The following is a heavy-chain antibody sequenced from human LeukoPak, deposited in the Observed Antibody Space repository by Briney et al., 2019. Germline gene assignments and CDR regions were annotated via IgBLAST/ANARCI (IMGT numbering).Heavy chain of an antibody. CDR3: ARDFLEGEYYYDSSGYSSYFDY. Sequence: GASVKVSCKASGYTFTGHYMHWVRQAPGQGLEWMGWINPRNAATNYAQKFQGRVTMTRDTSISTAYMELSRLRSDDTAVYYCARDFLEGEYYYDSSGYSSYFDYWGQGTLVTVSS. D-gene: IGHD3-22*01. V-gene: IGHV1-2*02. J-gene: IGHJ4*02. CDR1: GYTFTGHY. CDR2: INPRNAAT.